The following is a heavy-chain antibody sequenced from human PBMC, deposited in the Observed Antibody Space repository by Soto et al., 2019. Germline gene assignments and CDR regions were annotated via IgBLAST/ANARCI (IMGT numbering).Heavy chain of an antibody. CDR2: IYWDDDK. D-gene: IGHD3-10*01. CDR1: GFSLSTSGVG. V-gene: IGHV2-5*02. Sequence: QITLKESGPTLVKPTQTLTLTCTFSGFSLSTSGVGAGWIRQSPGKALEWLAFIYWDDDKRYSPSLKSRLSTXKXTXXNQVVLTMTNMDPVDTATYYCAHRGARGGYGGLDYWGQGTLVTVSS. CDR3: AHRGARGGYGGLDY. J-gene: IGHJ4*02.